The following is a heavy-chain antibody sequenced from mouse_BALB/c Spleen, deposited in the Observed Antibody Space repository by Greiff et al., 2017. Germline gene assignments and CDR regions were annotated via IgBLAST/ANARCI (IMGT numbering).Heavy chain of an antibody. Sequence: EVKLVESGGGLVKPGGSLKLSCAASGFTFSSYAMSWVRQTPEKRLEWVASISSGGSTYYPDSVKGRFTISRDNARNILYLQMSSLRSEDTAMYYCARGMITTEYYFDYWGQGTTLTVSS. CDR1: GFTFSSYA. CDR2: ISSGGST. V-gene: IGHV5-6-5*01. J-gene: IGHJ2*01. CDR3: ARGMITTEYYFDY. D-gene: IGHD2-4*01.